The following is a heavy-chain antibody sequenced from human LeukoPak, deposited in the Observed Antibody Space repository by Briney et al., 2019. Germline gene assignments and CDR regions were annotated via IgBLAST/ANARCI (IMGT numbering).Heavy chain of an antibody. Sequence: PSETLSLTCAVSGGSFSGYYWSWIRQPPGKGLEWIGEISHSGSTNYSPSLKSRVTISVDTSKNQFPLNLSSVTAADTAVYYRARALMRATMVWYFDLWGRGTLVTVSS. CDR2: ISHSGST. J-gene: IGHJ2*01. V-gene: IGHV4-34*01. D-gene: IGHD5-12*01. CDR3: ARALMRATMVWYFDL. CDR1: GGSFSGYY.